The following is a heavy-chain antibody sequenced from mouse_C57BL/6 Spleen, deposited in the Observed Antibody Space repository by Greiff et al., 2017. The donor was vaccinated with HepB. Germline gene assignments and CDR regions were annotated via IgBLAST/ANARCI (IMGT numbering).Heavy chain of an antibody. J-gene: IGHJ2*01. CDR3: SITTVVPFDY. V-gene: IGHV1-54*01. CDR2: INPGSGGT. Sequence: QVQLQQSGAELVRPGTSVKVSCKASGYAFTNYLIEWVKQRPGQGLEWIGVINPGSGGTNYNEKFKGKATLTADKSSSTAYMQLRSLTSEDSAVYFCSITTVVPFDYWGQGTTLTVSS. CDR1: GYAFTNYL. D-gene: IGHD1-1*01.